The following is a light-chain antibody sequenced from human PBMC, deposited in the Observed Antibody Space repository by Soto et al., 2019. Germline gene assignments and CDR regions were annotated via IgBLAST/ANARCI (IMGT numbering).Light chain of an antibody. Sequence: EIVLTQSPGTLSLSPGERATLSCRASQSVSSSYLAWYQQKPGQAPRLLIYGASSRATGIPDRFSGSGSGTDFTLTISRLEPEDFAVYYCQQYGSSPASITFGHGTRLEIK. CDR2: GAS. V-gene: IGKV3-20*01. CDR3: QQYGSSPASIT. CDR1: QSVSSSY. J-gene: IGKJ5*01.